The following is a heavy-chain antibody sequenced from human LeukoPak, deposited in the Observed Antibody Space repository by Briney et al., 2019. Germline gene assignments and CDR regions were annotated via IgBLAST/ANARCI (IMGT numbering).Heavy chain of an antibody. D-gene: IGHD5-18*01. V-gene: IGHV1-46*01. CDR2: INPSGGST. J-gene: IGHJ5*02. CDR3: ARALPHRRLMDTTMEQHWFDP. CDR1: GYTFTSYY. Sequence: GASVKVSCKASGYTFTSYYMHWVRQAPGQGLEWMGIINPSGGSTSYAQKFQGRVTMTRGMSTSTVYMELSSLRSEDTAVYYCARALPHRRLMDTTMEQHWFDPWGQGTLVTVSS.